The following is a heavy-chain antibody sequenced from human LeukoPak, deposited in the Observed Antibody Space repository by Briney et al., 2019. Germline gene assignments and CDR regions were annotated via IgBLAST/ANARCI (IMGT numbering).Heavy chain of an antibody. CDR1: GFTFSSYS. D-gene: IGHD1-26*01. CDR2: ISSSSSYI. CDR3: ARDEWGDAFDI. J-gene: IGHJ3*02. Sequence: PGGSLRLSCAASGFTFSSYSMNWVRQAPGKGLEWVSSISSSSSYIHSADSVRGRFTISRDNAKNSLFLQMNSLRAEDTAVYYCARDEWGDAFDIWGRGTMVTV. V-gene: IGHV3-21*01.